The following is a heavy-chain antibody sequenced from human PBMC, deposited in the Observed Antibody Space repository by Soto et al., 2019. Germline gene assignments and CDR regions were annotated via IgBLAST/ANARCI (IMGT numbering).Heavy chain of an antibody. Sequence: QVQLVESGGGVVQPGRSLRLSCAASGFTFSSYDMHWVRQAPGKGLEWVAIIWYDGSNKYYADSVQGRFTISRDNSKNPLYLQVNSLRADDTAVYYCARSFRQWLVDYWGQGTLVTVSS. V-gene: IGHV3-33*01. D-gene: IGHD6-19*01. J-gene: IGHJ4*02. CDR3: ARSFRQWLVDY. CDR1: GFTFSSYD. CDR2: IWYDGSNK.